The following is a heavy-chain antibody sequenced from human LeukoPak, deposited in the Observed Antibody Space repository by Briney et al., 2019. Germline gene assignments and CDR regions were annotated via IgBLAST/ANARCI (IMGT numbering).Heavy chain of an antibody. V-gene: IGHV3-73*01. D-gene: IGHD1-26*01. CDR2: IRSKANNYAT. CDR1: GLTFSGSA. Sequence: PGGSLSLSCAASGLTFSGSAMHRVRQASGKGLEWVGRIRSKANNYATTYAASVKGRFTISRDDSKDTAYLQMNSLKTEDTAVYYRARLEGATAFDVWGQGTMVTVSS. J-gene: IGHJ3*01. CDR3: ARLEGATAFDV.